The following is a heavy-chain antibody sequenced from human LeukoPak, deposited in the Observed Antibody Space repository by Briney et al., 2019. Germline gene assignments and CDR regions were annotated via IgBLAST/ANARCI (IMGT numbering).Heavy chain of an antibody. CDR2: IYYSGST. CDR1: GGSISSYY. CDR3: ARDYYGSGSYFDY. Sequence: SETLSLTCTVSGGSISSYYWSWIRQPPGKGLEWIGYIYYSGSTNYSPSLKSRVTISVDTSKNQFSLKLSSVTAADTAVYYCARDYYGSGSYFDYWGQGTLVTVSS. J-gene: IGHJ4*02. V-gene: IGHV4-59*01. D-gene: IGHD3-10*01.